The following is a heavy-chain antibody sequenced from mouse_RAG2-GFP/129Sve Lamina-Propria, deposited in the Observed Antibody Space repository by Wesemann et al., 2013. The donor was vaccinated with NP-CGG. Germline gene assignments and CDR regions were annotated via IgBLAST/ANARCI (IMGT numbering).Heavy chain of an antibody. D-gene: IGHD2-3*01. CDR1: GFTFSSYG. CDR3: ARQMGY. CDR2: ISSGGSYT. J-gene: IGHJ2*01. V-gene: IGHV5-6*01. Sequence: EVQLVESGGDLVKPGGSLKLSCAASGFTFSSYGMSWVRQTPDKRLEWVATISSGGSYTYYPDSVKGRFTISRDNAENTLYLQMSSLKSEDTAMYYCARQMGYWGQGTTLTVSS.